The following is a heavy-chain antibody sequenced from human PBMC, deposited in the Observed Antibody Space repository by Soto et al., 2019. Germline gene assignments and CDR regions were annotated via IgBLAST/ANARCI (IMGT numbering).Heavy chain of an antibody. Sequence: SETLSLTCTVSGGSISSTYYWSWIRQPPGKGLEWIGYIYYSGSTTYNPSLRSRVTISVDSSKDQFSLRLSSVTAADTAVYYCARGPGGVRAYFYYMDVWGKGTTVTVSS. V-gene: IGHV4-61*01. CDR2: IYYSGST. CDR3: ARGPGGVRAYFYYMDV. J-gene: IGHJ6*03. CDR1: GGSISSTYY. D-gene: IGHD2-8*01.